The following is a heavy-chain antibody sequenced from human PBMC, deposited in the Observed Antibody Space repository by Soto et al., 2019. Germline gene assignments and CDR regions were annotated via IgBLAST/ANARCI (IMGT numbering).Heavy chain of an antibody. CDR1: GGTFSSYA. V-gene: IGHV1-69*01. CDR2: IIPIPGRA. Sequence: QVQLVQSGAEVKKPGSSVKVSCKASGGTFSSYAISWVRQAPGQGLEWMGGIIPIPGRANYAQKFQGRVTISAYESTSTADMELRSLRSEDTAVYYCARSQGTSTSLEIYYYYYYGMDVWGQGTTVTVSS. J-gene: IGHJ6*02. CDR3: ARSQGTSTSLEIYYYYYYGMDV. D-gene: IGHD2-2*01.